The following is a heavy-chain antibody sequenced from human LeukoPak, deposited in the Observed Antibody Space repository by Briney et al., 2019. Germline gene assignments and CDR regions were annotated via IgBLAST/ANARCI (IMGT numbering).Heavy chain of an antibody. J-gene: IGHJ5*02. D-gene: IGHD3-3*01. V-gene: IGHV1-2*04. Sequence: GASVKVSFKASGYTFTGYYMHWVRQAPGQGLEWMGWINPNSGGTNYAQKFQGWVTMTRDTSISTAYMELSRLRSDDTAVYYCARGVSRAYYDFWSGYGSGNWFDPWGQGTLVTVSS. CDR1: GYTFTGYY. CDR3: ARGVSRAYYDFWSGYGSGNWFDP. CDR2: INPNSGGT.